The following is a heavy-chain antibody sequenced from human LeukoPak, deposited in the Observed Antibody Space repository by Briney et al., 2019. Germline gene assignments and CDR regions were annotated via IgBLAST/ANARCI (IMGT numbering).Heavy chain of an antibody. J-gene: IGHJ3*02. Sequence: PGGSLRLSCAASGFTFSSYDMHWVRQAPGKGLEWVSAISSGGGTYYPGFVKGRFTISRENAKKSLYLQMNSMRAGETAVYYCARGSAAASDAFDIWGQGTMVTVSS. CDR1: GFTFSSYD. D-gene: IGHD2-2*01. CDR2: ISSGGGT. CDR3: ARGSAAASDAFDI. V-gene: IGHV3-13*01.